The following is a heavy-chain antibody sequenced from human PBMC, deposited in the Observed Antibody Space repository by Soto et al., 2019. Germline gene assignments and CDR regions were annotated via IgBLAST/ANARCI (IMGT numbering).Heavy chain of an antibody. CDR1: GYSFISYW. Sequence: GESLKISCEGSGYSFISYWIGWVRQMPGKGLEWMGIIYPGDSDTRYSPSFQGQVTISADKSIGTVYLQWRSLKASDTAMYYCARNHYYYYYGMDVWGQGTTVTVSS. CDR2: IYPGDSDT. V-gene: IGHV5-51*01. CDR3: ARNHYYYYYGMDV. J-gene: IGHJ6*02.